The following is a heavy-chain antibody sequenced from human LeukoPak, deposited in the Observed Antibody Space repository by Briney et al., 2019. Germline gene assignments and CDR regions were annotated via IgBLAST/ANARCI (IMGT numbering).Heavy chain of an antibody. CDR2: IKQDGSEK. CDR1: GFTFSSYW. CDR3: ARDRYYDFWSGQVGWFDP. D-gene: IGHD3-3*01. V-gene: IGHV3-7*01. J-gene: IGHJ5*02. Sequence: GGSLRLSCAASGFTFSSYWMSWVRQAPGKGLEWVANIKQDGSEKYYVDSVKGRFTISRDNSKNTLYLQMNSLRAEDTAVYYCARDRYYDFWSGQVGWFDPWGQGTLVTVSS.